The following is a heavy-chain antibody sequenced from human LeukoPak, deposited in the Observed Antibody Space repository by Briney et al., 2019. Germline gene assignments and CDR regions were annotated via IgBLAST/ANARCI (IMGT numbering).Heavy chain of an antibody. V-gene: IGHV3-7*01. CDR3: ARDNYYDSSGQI. CDR1: GFTFSSYW. Sequence: GGSLRLSCAASGFTFSSYWMSCVRQAPGKGLEWVANIKQDGSEKYYVDSVKGRFTSSRDNAKNSLYLQMSSLRAEDTAVYYCARDNYYDSSGQIWGQGTLVTVSS. J-gene: IGHJ4*02. CDR2: IKQDGSEK. D-gene: IGHD3-22*01.